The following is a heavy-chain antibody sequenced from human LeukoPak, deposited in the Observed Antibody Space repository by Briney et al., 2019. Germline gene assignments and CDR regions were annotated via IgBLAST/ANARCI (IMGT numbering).Heavy chain of an antibody. V-gene: IGHV1-18*01. Sequence: ASVKVSCKASGYTFTSYGISWVRQAPGQGLEWMGWISAHNGNTNYAQKLQGRVTMTTDTSTSTAYMELSSLRSEDTAVYYCARGQAVWFGEFLNSGGAFDIWGQGTMVTVSS. J-gene: IGHJ3*02. CDR1: GYTFTSYG. CDR3: ARGQAVWFGEFLNSGGAFDI. CDR2: ISAHNGNT. D-gene: IGHD3-10*01.